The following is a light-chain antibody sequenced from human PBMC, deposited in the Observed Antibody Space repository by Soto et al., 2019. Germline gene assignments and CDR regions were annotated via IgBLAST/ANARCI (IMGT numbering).Light chain of an antibody. Sequence: DFVMTQSPLSLPVPPGKAASISCRSSQSLLHKTGNNYFNWYLQKPRQSPPLLIYMGSKRASGVPDRFSGSGSGTYFTLKISRVEAEEAGVYYCMQALQSPLTFGQGTKVQIK. CDR1: QSLLHKTGNNY. CDR2: MGS. V-gene: IGKV2-28*01. CDR3: MQALQSPLT. J-gene: IGKJ1*01.